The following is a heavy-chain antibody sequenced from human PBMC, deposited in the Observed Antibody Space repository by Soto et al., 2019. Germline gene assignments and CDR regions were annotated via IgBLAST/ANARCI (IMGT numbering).Heavy chain of an antibody. CDR2: IYHSGST. CDR1: GGSISSSNW. CDR3: ASPLDTVTTLAFDI. Sequence: QVQLQESGPGLVKPSGTLSLTCAVSGGSISSSNWWSWVRQPPGKGLEWIGEIYHSGSTNYNPSLKSRVTISVDKSKHQFSLKLGSVTAAGTAGYYCASPLDTVTTLAFDIWGQGTMVTVSS. J-gene: IGHJ3*02. D-gene: IGHD4-17*01. V-gene: IGHV4-4*02.